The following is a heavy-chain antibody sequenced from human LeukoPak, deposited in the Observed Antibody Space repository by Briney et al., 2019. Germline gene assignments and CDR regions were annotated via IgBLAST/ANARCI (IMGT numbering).Heavy chain of an antibody. D-gene: IGHD1-14*01. CDR1: RFAFSTYA. CDR3: ANYRKPQGLDY. Sequence: GGSLRLSCAVSRFAFSTYAMTWVRQAPGQGLEYVSTISSNGVDTYYADSVKGRFTISRDNSKNTLYLQMTSLRVEDTAVYYCANYRKPQGLDYWGQGTLVTVSS. J-gene: IGHJ4*02. CDR2: ISSNGVDT. V-gene: IGHV3-23*01.